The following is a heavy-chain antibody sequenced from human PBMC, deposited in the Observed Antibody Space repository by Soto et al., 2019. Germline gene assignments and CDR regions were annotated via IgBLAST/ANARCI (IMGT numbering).Heavy chain of an antibody. V-gene: IGHV4-34*01. D-gene: IGHD3-3*01. CDR1: GGSFSGYY. CDR2: INHSGST. CDR3: ARGQETYDFSRVFARPDKWFDP. J-gene: IGHJ5*02. Sequence: SETLSLTCAVYGGSFSGYYWSWIRQPPGKGLEWIGEINHSGSTNYNPSLKSRVTISVDTSKNQFSLKLSSVTAADTAVYYCARGQETYDFSRVFARPDKWFDPWGQGTLVTVSS.